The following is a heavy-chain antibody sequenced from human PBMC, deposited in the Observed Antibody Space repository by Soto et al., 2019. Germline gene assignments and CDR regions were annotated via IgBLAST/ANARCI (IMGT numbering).Heavy chain of an antibody. CDR2: IYYSGST. CDR1: GCSISSYY. D-gene: IGHD6-13*01. CDR3: ARIYSSSWYGDWFDP. Sequence: SETLSFTCTVSGCSISSYYWSWIRQPPGKGLEWIGYIYYSGSTNYNPSLKSRVTISVDTSKNQFSLQLSSVTAADTAVYYCARIYSSSWYGDWFDPWGQGTLVTVSS. V-gene: IGHV4-59*08. J-gene: IGHJ5*02.